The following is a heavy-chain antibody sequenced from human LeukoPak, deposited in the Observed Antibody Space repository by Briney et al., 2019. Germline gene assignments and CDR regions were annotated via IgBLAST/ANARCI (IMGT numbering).Heavy chain of an antibody. V-gene: IGHV3-7*01. J-gene: IGHJ6*03. CDR3: ARVNLAHLVYYYYMDV. CDR2: IKQDGSEK. CDR1: GFTFSSYW. Sequence: GGSLRLSCAASGFTFSSYWMSWVRQAPGKGLEWVANIKQDGSEKYYVDSVKGRFTISRDNAKNSLYLQMNSLRAEDTAVYYCARVNLAHLVYYYYMDVWGKGTTVTVSS.